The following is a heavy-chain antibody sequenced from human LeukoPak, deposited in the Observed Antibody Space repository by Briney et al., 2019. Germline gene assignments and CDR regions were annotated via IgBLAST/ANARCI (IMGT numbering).Heavy chain of an antibody. Sequence: ASVKVSCKASGYTFTGYYMHWVRQAPGQGLEWMGRINPNSGGINYAQKFQGRVTMTRDTSISTAYMELSRLRSDDTAVYYCARDHEYYDSSGYYFGYWGQGTLVTVSS. D-gene: IGHD3-22*01. J-gene: IGHJ4*02. V-gene: IGHV1-2*06. CDR3: ARDHEYYDSSGYYFGY. CDR2: INPNSGGI. CDR1: GYTFTGYY.